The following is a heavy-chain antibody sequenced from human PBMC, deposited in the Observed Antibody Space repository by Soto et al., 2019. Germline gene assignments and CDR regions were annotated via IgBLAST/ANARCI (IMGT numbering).Heavy chain of an antibody. V-gene: IGHV3-30*18. CDR1: GFTFTTYG. CDR2: ISYDGSHA. Sequence: QVQLVDSGGGVVQPGRSLRLSCAASGFTFTTYGMHWVRRAPGKGLEWVAVISYDGSHAYDADSVKGRFTISRDKSKNTLDLQINSLRAEDTAVYYCAKERTYSVASGFDYWGQGTLVTVSS. J-gene: IGHJ4*02. D-gene: IGHD1-26*01. CDR3: AKERTYSVASGFDY.